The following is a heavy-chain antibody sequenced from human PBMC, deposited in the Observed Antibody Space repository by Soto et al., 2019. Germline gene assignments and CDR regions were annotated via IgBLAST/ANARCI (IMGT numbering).Heavy chain of an antibody. CDR1: GFTFGDYA. J-gene: IGHJ3*02. V-gene: IGHV3-49*03. Sequence: GGSLRLSCTASGFTFGDYAMSWFRQAPGKGLEWVGFIRSKAYGGTTEYAASVKGRFTISRDDSKSIAYLQMNSLKTEDTAVYYCTREPGAYDSSGIFDIWGQGTMVTVSS. CDR2: IRSKAYGGTT. CDR3: TREPGAYDSSGIFDI. D-gene: IGHD3-22*01.